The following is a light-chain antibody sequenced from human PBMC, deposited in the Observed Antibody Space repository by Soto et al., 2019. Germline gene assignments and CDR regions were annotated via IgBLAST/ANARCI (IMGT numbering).Light chain of an antibody. CDR3: QQYYSYPLT. J-gene: IGKJ1*01. V-gene: IGKV1-8*01. CDR1: QGISSY. Sequence: AIRMTQSPSSFSASTGDRVTITCRASQGISSYLAWYQQKPGKAPKLLIYAASTLQSGVPSRFRGSGSGKDFTLTIRCLQSEDFATYYCQQYYSYPLTFGQGTKVEIK. CDR2: AAS.